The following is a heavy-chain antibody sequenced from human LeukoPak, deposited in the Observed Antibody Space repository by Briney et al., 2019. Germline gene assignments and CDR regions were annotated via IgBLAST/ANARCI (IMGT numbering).Heavy chain of an antibody. CDR3: ARYYDSTGSFDY. CDR1: GVSISPYY. J-gene: IGHJ4*02. CDR2: ISPSGTT. Sequence: PSETLSLTCTISGVSISPYYWSWLRQPAGKGLEWIGRISPSGTTNYNPSLRSRVTMSVDTSKNQFSLKLSSVNAADTAVYYCARYYDSTGSFDYWGQGTLVTVSS. D-gene: IGHD3-22*01. V-gene: IGHV4-4*07.